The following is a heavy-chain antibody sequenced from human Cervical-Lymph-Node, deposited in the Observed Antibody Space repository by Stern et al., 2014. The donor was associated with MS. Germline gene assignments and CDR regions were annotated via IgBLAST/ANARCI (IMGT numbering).Heavy chain of an antibody. V-gene: IGHV4-61*08. CDR1: GGSVSSDAYY. CDR2: IYDSGSS. CDR3: GKQVRE. Sequence: QVQLQESGPGLVKPSETLSLTCTVSGGSVSSDAYYWSWIRQSPGKGLEWIGYIYDSGSSKSKPSLKSRVAMSVDTSKNQFSLRLTSVTAADTAVYYCGKQVREWGRGTLVTVSS. J-gene: IGHJ4*02.